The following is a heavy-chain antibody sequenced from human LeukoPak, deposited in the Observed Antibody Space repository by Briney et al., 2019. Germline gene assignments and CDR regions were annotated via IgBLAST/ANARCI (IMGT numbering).Heavy chain of an antibody. CDR2: IIPILGIA. CDR1: GGTFSSYA. J-gene: IGHJ4*02. D-gene: IGHD6-13*01. V-gene: IGHV1-69*04. CDR3: ARGPTPSYVIAAAGTSHFDY. Sequence: GASVKVSCKASGGTFSSYAISWVRQAPGQGLEWMGRIIPILGIANYAQKFRGRVTITADKSTSTAYMELSSLRSEDTAVYYCARGPTPSYVIAAAGTSHFDYWGQGTLVTVSS.